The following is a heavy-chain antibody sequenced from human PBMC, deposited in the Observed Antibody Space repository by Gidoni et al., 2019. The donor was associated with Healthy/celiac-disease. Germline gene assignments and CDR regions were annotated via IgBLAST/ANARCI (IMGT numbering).Heavy chain of an antibody. D-gene: IGHD3-16*02. CDR3: ARDLRDMITFGGVIVTPG. Sequence: EVQLVASGGGLVKPGGSLRLSCAASGFTFSSYSMHWVRQAPGKGREWVSSISSSSSYIYYEDSVKGLFTISRDNDKNSLYLQMNSLRAEDTAVYYCARDLRDMITFGGVIVTPGWGQGTTVTVSS. V-gene: IGHV3-21*01. J-gene: IGHJ6*02. CDR1: GFTFSSYS. CDR2: ISSSSSYI.